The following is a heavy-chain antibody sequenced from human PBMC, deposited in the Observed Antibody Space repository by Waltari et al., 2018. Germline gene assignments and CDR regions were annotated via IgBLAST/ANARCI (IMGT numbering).Heavy chain of an antibody. CDR2: VYYTGST. V-gene: IGHV4-39*02. D-gene: IGHD3-10*01. J-gene: IGHJ4*02. CDR1: SSHD. CDR3: ARGVGADFDF. Sequence: SSHDLAWIRQPPGKVLEWIGSVYYTGSTHYNPSLKSRVTISLDMSKNDFSLRLNSATAADTGVYYCARGVGADFDFWGQGTRVTVSS.